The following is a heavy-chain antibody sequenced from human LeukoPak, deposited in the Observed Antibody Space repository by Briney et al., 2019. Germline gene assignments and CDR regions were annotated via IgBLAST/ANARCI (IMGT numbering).Heavy chain of an antibody. D-gene: IGHD3-22*01. CDR2: IIPIFGTA. CDR1: GGTFSSYA. V-gene: IGHV1-69*01. Sequence: SVKVSCKASGGTFSSYAISWVRQAPGQGLEWMVGIIPIFGTANYAQKFQGRVTITPDESTSTAYMELSSLRSEDTAVYYCARDGYYDSSGSLNPRDYWGQRTLVTVSS. J-gene: IGHJ4*02. CDR3: ARDGYYDSSGSLNPRDY.